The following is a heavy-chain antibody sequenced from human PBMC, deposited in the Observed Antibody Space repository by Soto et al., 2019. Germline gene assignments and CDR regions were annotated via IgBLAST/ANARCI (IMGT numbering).Heavy chain of an antibody. J-gene: IGHJ4*02. CDR1: GCSLLTSGVG. CDR3: AQNISRYDFRSGPYYTHFDH. Sequence: SVPTLWNPTDTLTVTFTFSGCSLLTSGVGVGWIRRPPGKALEWLALVYWNDYKLYSPSLKSRLYINKDTSRNRVVFAMTNMDHVDPAKYYCAQNISRYDFRSGPYYTHFDHSGKGTLVNVSS. V-gene: IGHV2-5*01. CDR2: VYWNDYK. D-gene: IGHD3-3*01.